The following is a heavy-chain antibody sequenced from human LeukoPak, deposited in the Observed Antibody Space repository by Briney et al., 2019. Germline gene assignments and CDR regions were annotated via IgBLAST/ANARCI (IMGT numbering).Heavy chain of an antibody. CDR3: ARDPTTVTTYGMDV. CDR2: IGAYNGNT. J-gene: IGHJ6*02. V-gene: IGHV1-18*01. D-gene: IGHD4-17*01. CDR1: GYTFTSYG. Sequence: ASVKVSCKASGYTFTSYGISWVRQAPGQGLEWMGWIGAYNGNTNYAQKLQGRVTMTTDTSTSTAYMELRSLRSDDTAVYYCARDPTTVTTYGMDVWGQGTTVTVSS.